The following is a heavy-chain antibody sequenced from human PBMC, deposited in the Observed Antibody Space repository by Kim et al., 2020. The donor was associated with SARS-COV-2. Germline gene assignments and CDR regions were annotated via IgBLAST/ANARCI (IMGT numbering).Heavy chain of an antibody. J-gene: IGHJ6*02. V-gene: IGHV3-23*01. D-gene: IGHD2-21*02. CDR3: ARFDCYGLDG. CDR2: ISGSGGST. Sequence: GGSLRLSCAASRFSFTTYAMNWVRQTPGKGLEWVASISGSGGSTYHAVSVRGRFAISRDNAKDSLYLQMNSLRAEDTAVYYCARFDCYGLDGWDPGTAV. CDR1: RFSFTTYA.